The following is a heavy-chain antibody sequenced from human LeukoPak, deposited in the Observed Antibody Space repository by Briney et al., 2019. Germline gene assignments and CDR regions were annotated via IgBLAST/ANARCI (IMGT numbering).Heavy chain of an antibody. J-gene: IGHJ1*01. Sequence: GGSLRLSCAASGFTFSKYWMHWVRQVPGKGLVWVSLINGDGSTTNYADFVKGRFTISRDNAKNTLSLQVNSLRAEDTAVYYCATGNYYDSRGYYTFGYWGQGTLVTVSS. D-gene: IGHD3-22*01. CDR2: INGDGSTT. V-gene: IGHV3-74*01. CDR1: GFTFSKYW. CDR3: ATGNYYDSRGYYTFGY.